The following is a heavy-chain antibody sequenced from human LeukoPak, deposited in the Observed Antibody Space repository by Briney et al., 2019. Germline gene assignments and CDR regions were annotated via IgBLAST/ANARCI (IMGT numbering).Heavy chain of an antibody. CDR3: ARGQEFDDGVFDS. V-gene: IGHV3-23*01. CDR2: IRSNGATA. D-gene: IGHD1-1*01. CDR1: GFSFSRFA. Sequence: HPGGSLTLSCAASGFSFSRFAMTWVRQAPGKGLEWVSTIRSNGATAYNADSVKGRFTISRDNSKNTVYLQMNSLRGEDTAIYYCARGQEFDDGVFDSWGQGTLVTVSS. J-gene: IGHJ4*02.